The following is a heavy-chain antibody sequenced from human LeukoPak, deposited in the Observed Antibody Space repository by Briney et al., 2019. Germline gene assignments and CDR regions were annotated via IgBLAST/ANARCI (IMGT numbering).Heavy chain of an antibody. V-gene: IGHV4-31*11. J-gene: IGHJ5*02. CDR1: GVSIRSAGYS. CDR2: IYYSGSP. CDR3: ARDGATGVFET. Sequence: SQTLSLTCGVSGVSIRSAGYSFYWIRQYPGKGLEWIGHIYYSGSPSYNPSLKSRVTISIDTSKNHFSLNFTSVTAADTAVYYCARDGATGVFETWGQGTPVAVSS. D-gene: IGHD3-3*01.